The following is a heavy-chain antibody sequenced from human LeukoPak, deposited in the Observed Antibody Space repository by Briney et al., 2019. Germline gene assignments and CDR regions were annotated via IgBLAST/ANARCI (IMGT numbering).Heavy chain of an antibody. CDR3: TTNVRHFDWLEDY. V-gene: IGHV3-15*01. CDR1: GFTFSNAW. Sequence: GGSLRLSCAASGFTFSNAWMSWVRQAPGKGLEWVGRIKSKTDGGTTDYAAPVKGRFTISRDDSKNTLYLQMNSLKTEDTAVYYCTTNVRHFDWLEDYWGQGTLVTVSS. CDR2: IKSKTDGGTT. J-gene: IGHJ4*02. D-gene: IGHD3-9*01.